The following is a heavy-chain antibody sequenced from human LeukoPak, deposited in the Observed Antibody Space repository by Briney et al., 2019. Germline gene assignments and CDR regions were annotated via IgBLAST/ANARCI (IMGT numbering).Heavy chain of an antibody. D-gene: IGHD6-13*01. CDR3: ARLSVGSSWFFDY. V-gene: IGHV4-31*03. CDR2: IYYSGST. Sequence: PSETLSLTCTVSGGSISSGGYYWSRIRQHPGKGLEWIGYIYYSGSTYYNPSLKSRVTISVDTSKNQFSLKLSSVTAADTAVYYCARLSVGSSWFFDYWGQGTLVTVSS. CDR1: GGSISSGGYY. J-gene: IGHJ4*02.